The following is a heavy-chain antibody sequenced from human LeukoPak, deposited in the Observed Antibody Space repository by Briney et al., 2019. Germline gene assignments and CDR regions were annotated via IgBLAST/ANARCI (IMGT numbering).Heavy chain of an antibody. CDR2: INTNTGNP. V-gene: IGHV7-4-1*02. CDR1: GYTFTSYA. D-gene: IGHD3-10*01. CDR3: ARDSMVRGVIIKRSRFDP. Sequence: ASVKVSCKASGYTFTSYAMNWVRQAPGQGLEWMGWINTNTGNPTYAQGFTGRFVFSLDTSVSTAYLQISSLKAEDTAVYYCARDSMVRGVIIKRSRFDPWGQGTLVTVSS. J-gene: IGHJ5*02.